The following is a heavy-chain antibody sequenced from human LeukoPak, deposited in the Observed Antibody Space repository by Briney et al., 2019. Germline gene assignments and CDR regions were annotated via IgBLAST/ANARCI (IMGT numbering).Heavy chain of an antibody. D-gene: IGHD3-10*01. V-gene: IGHV3-23*01. CDR1: GFTFSNYA. J-gene: IGHJ3*02. CDR2: LSGSGDST. Sequence: HPGGSLRLSCATSGFTFSNYAMSWVRQAPGKGLECVSTLSGSGDSTYYADSVKGRFTISRDSSKNTVYLQMNSLRAEDTAVYYCARKHYGGAFDIWGQGTMVTVSS. CDR3: ARKHYGGAFDI.